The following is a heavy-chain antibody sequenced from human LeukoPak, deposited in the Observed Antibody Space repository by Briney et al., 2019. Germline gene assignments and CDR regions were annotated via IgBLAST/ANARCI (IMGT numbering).Heavy chain of an antibody. V-gene: IGHV3-23*01. J-gene: IGHJ4*02. D-gene: IGHD5-18*01. Sequence: GGSLRLSCAVSGITLSNYGMSWVRQAPGKGLEWVAGISGSGGSTNYADSVKGRFTISRDNPKNTLFLQMNSLRAEDTAVYYCARASGDTVDTTTMGSYWGQGTLVTVSS. CDR3: ARASGDTVDTTTMGSY. CDR1: GITLSNYG. CDR2: ISGSGGST.